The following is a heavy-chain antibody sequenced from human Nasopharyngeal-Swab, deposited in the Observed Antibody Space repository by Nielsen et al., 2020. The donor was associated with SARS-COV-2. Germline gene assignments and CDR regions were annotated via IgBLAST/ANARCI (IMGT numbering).Heavy chain of an antibody. J-gene: IGHJ3*02. CDR2: IWYDGSNK. CDR1: GFTFVCYG. CDR3: ARAGLWFGELGAFDI. D-gene: IGHD3-10*01. Sequence: GGSLRLSGAGFGFTFVCYGMHWVRQPPGKGLEWVAVIWYDGSNKYYANPVKGRFSISRDNSKNTLYLQINSLRVEDTATYYCARAGLWFGELGAFDIWGQGTMVTVSS. V-gene: IGHV3-33*01.